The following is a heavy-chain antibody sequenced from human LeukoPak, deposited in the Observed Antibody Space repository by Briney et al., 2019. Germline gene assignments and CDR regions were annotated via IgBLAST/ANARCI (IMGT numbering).Heavy chain of an antibody. D-gene: IGHD5-18*01. J-gene: IGHJ4*02. CDR1: GGTFSSYA. Sequence: SVKVSCKASGGTFSSYAISSVRQAPGQGLEWMGGIIPIFGTANYAQKFQGRVTITADESTSTAYMELSSLRSEDTAVYYCARDRGYSYGWIDFDYWGQGTLVTVSS. V-gene: IGHV1-69*01. CDR2: IIPIFGTA. CDR3: ARDRGYSYGWIDFDY.